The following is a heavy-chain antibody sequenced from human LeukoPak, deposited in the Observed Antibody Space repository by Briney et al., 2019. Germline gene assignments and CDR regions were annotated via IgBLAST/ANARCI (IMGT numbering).Heavy chain of an antibody. CDR1: GYTFTGYY. V-gene: IGHV1-2*06. CDR3: ARDRESNNLYDY. J-gene: IGHJ4*02. D-gene: IGHD1/OR15-1a*01. Sequence: ASVKVSCKASGYTFTGYYMHWVRQAPGQGLEWMGRINPNSGGTNYAQKFQGRVTMTRGTSISTAYMELSRLRSDDTAVYYCARDRESNNLYDYWGQGTLVTVSS. CDR2: INPNSGGT.